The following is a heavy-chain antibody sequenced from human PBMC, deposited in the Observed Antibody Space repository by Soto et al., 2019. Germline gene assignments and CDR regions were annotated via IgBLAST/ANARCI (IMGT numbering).Heavy chain of an antibody. J-gene: IGHJ4*02. D-gene: IGHD2-21*02. CDR1: GFGLSTYA. CDR3: ALPSCGGDCYSPFDY. V-gene: IGHV3-23*01. CDR2: ISANSGNT. Sequence: ELQLLESGGGFVQPGGSLRLSCTASGFGLSTYAISWVRQAPGKGLEWVSVISANSGNTDYADSVKGRFTISRDKSENTVFLQMNRLRAEATAVYYCALPSCGGDCYSPFDYWGQGTLVTVSS.